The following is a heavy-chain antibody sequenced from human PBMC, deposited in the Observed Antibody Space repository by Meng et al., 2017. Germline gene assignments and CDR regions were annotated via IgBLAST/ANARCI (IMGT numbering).Heavy chain of an antibody. V-gene: IGHV3-30*16. CDR2: ITKDGSRK. CDR3: ARDFDY. J-gene: IGHJ4*02. CDR1: GVIFSNYE. Sequence: QVEVVDLGGNRLPTGSSLTLSCAATGVIFSNYEMHWVRQATGKGLEWVACITKDGSRKYYLGSVRGRFTISRDNSKNTLYLEMNSLRSEDTALYYCARDFDYWGQGTLVTVSS.